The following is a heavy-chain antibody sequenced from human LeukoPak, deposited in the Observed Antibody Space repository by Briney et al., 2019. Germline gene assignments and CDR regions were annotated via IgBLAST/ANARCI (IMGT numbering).Heavy chain of an antibody. D-gene: IGHD6-13*01. J-gene: IGHJ4*02. CDR1: GFTVSSNY. V-gene: IGHV3-53*01. Sequence: GGSLRLSCAASGFTVSSNYMSWVRQAPGKGLEWVSIIYSGGSTYLADSVKGRFTISRDNSKNTLYLQMNGLRAEDTALYYCARVPVASWIQLDSWGQGTLVTVSS. CDR2: IYSGGST. CDR3: ARVPVASWIQLDS.